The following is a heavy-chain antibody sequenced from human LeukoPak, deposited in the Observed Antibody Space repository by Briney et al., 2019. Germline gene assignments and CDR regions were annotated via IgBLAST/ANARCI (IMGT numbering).Heavy chain of an antibody. D-gene: IGHD6-19*01. CDR2: IWYDGSNK. Sequence: GGSLRLSCAASGFTFSSYGMHWVRQAPGKGLEWVAVIWYDGSNKYYADSVKGRFTISRDNSKNTLYLQMNSPRPEDTALYYCARDSALRQWLPNWYFDLWGRGTLVTVSS. CDR1: GFTFSSYG. J-gene: IGHJ2*01. V-gene: IGHV3-33*01. CDR3: ARDSALRQWLPNWYFDL.